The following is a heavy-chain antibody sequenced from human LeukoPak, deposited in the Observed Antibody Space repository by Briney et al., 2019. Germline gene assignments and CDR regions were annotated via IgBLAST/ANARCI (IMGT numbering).Heavy chain of an antibody. J-gene: IGHJ4*02. CDR2: IYHSGST. CDR1: GYSISSGYY. V-gene: IGHV4-38-2*02. D-gene: IGHD1-26*01. Sequence: SETLSLTCTVSGYSISSGYYWGWIRQPPGKGLEWIGSIYHSGSTYYNPSLKSRVTISVDMSKNQFSLKLSSVTAADTAVYYCARVTVGALDYWGQGTLVTVSS. CDR3: ARVTVGALDY.